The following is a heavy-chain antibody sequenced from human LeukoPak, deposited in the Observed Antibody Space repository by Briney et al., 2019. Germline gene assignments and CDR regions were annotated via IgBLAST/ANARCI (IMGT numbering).Heavy chain of an antibody. CDR3: ARVPVDPAATYFDY. CDR1: GFTVSSNY. V-gene: IGHV3-53*01. CDR2: NYSGGST. D-gene: IGHD6-25*01. Sequence: GGSLRLSCAASGFTVSSNYMSWVRQAPGKGLEWVSVNYSGGSTYYADSVKGRFTISRDNSKNTLYLQMNSLRAEDTAVYYCARVPVDPAATYFDYWGQGTLVTVSS. J-gene: IGHJ4*02.